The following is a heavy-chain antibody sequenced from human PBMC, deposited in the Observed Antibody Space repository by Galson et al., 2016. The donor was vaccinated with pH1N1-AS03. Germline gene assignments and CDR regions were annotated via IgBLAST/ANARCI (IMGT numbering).Heavy chain of an antibody. J-gene: IGHJ3*01. CDR1: GFPFEDHA. CDR2: ISWNSGKL. D-gene: IGHD3-10*01. CDR3: ARDRLWSGENEPFDL. Sequence: SLKLSCAASGFPFEDHAMHWVRQIPGRGLEWVSHISWNSGKLGYAASVNGRFTISRGNAKNSVYLQMNRLRLEDTALYYCARDRLWSGENEPFDLWGQGTVVTVS. V-gene: IGHV3-9*01.